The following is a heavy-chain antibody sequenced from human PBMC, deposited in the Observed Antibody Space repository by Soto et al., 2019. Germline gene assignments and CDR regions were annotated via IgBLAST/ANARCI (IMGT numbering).Heavy chain of an antibody. J-gene: IGHJ4*02. D-gene: IGHD1-26*01. CDR2: IYYSGSN. V-gene: IGHV4-31*03. CDR1: GGSISSGGYY. Sequence: QVQLQESGPGLVKPSQTLSLTCTVSGGSISSGGYYWSWIRQHPGKGLEWIGYIYYSGSNYYNPSLKSRGTISVDTSKNQFSLKLSSVTAADTAVYYCAREGGIVGATAADYWGQGTLVTVSS. CDR3: AREGGIVGATAADY.